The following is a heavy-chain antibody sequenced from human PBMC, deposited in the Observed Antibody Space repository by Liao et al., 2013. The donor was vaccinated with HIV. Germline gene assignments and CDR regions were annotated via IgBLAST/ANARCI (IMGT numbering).Heavy chain of an antibody. CDR3: ARAPYDSSGYYPNDAFDI. J-gene: IGHJ3*02. V-gene: IGHV4-39*07. D-gene: IGHD3-22*01. CDR2: IYYSGST. CDR1: GGSISSSSYY. Sequence: QLQLQESGPGLVKPSETLSLTCTVSGGSISSSSYYWGWIRQPPGKGLEWIGSIYYSGSTYYNPSLKSRVTISVDTSKNQFSLKLSSVTAADTAVYYCARAPYDSSGYYPNDAFDIWGQGTMVTVSS.